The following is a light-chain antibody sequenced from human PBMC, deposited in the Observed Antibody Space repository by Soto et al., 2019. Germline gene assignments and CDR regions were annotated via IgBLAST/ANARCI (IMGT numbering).Light chain of an antibody. CDR3: QQANSFPIT. CDR1: QDVSTW. Sequence: DIQMTQSPSSLSASIGDRVTITCRASQDVSTWLAWYQQKPGKAPKLLIYAASSLQSGVTLRFSGSGSGTDFTLTISSLQPEDFATYYCQQANSFPITFGQGTRLEIK. CDR2: AAS. J-gene: IGKJ5*01. V-gene: IGKV1-12*01.